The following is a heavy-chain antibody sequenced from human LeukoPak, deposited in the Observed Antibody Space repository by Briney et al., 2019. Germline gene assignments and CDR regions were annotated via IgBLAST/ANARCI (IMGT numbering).Heavy chain of an antibody. Sequence: GGSLRLSCAASGFTFSSYAMSWVRQAPGKGLEWVSAISGSGGSTYYADSVKGRFTISRDNSKNTLYLQMNSLRAEDTAVYYCAKDPAPMTLSGYYNYHYYMDVWGKGTTVTVSS. V-gene: IGHV3-23*01. CDR3: AKDPAPMTLSGYYNYHYYMDV. D-gene: IGHD3-9*01. CDR2: ISGSGGST. J-gene: IGHJ6*03. CDR1: GFTFSSYA.